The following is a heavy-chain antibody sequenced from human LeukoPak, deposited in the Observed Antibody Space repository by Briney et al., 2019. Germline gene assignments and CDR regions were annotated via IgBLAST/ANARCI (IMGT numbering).Heavy chain of an antibody. CDR3: ARDRFRVPAAIGNFDY. Sequence: PGGSLRLSCAASGFTFSSYSMNWVRQAPGKGLEWVSSISSSSSYIYYADSVKGRFTISRDNAKNSLYLQMNSLRAEDTAVYYCARDRFRVPAAIGNFDYWGQGTLVTVSS. J-gene: IGHJ4*02. D-gene: IGHD2-2*01. V-gene: IGHV3-21*01. CDR1: GFTFSSYS. CDR2: ISSSSSYI.